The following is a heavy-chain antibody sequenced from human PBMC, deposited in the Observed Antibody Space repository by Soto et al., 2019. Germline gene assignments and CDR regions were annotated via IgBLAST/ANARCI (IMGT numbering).Heavy chain of an antibody. V-gene: IGHV1-69*02. J-gene: IGHJ4*02. D-gene: IGHD3-10*01. CDR2: VNPIVSMS. Sequence: QVQLVQSGAEVKRPGSSVKVSCKASGDTFNFYSINWVRQAPGLGLEWMGRVNPIVSMSNYAQKFQVRVTMTAEKSTSTSYMELSSLRSEDTAIYYCASSYGSGYRAFDYWGQGALVTVSS. CDR3: ASSYGSGYRAFDY. CDR1: GDTFNFYS.